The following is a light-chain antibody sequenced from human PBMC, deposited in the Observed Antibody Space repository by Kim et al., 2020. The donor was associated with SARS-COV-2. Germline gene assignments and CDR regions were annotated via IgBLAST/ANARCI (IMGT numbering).Light chain of an antibody. V-gene: IGLV3-19*01. CDR3: NSRDSRGNHLGV. CDR2: GKN. J-gene: IGLJ3*02. CDR1: SLRSYY. Sequence: LGQTVRITWQGDSLRSYYASWYQQKPGQAPVLVIYGKNNLPTGIPDRFSGSSSGNTASLTITGAQAEDEADYYCNSRDSRGNHLGVFGGGTQLTFL.